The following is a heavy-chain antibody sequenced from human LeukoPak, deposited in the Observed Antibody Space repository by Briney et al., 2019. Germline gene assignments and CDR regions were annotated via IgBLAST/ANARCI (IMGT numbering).Heavy chain of an antibody. Sequence: ASVKVSCKASGYTFTSYGISWVRQAPGQGLEWMGWISAYNGNTNYAQKLQGRVTMTTDTSTSTAYMELRSPRSDDTAVYYCARAWYYYDSSGRQYFDYWGQGTLVTVSS. V-gene: IGHV1-18*01. CDR2: ISAYNGNT. CDR1: GYTFTSYG. J-gene: IGHJ4*02. CDR3: ARAWYYYDSSGRQYFDY. D-gene: IGHD3-22*01.